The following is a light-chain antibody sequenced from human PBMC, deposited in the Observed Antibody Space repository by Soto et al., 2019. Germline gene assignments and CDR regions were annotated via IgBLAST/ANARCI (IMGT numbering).Light chain of an antibody. CDR1: QSVSSNY. J-gene: IGKJ1*01. CDR3: QQYGSSPWA. CDR2: GAS. V-gene: IGKV3-20*01. Sequence: IVLTQSPGTLSLSPGERATLSCRASQSVSSNYLAWYQQKPGQAPRPLINGASSRATGIPDRFSGSGAGTDFTLTISKLEPEDFAVYYCQQYGSSPWAFGQRTKVDI.